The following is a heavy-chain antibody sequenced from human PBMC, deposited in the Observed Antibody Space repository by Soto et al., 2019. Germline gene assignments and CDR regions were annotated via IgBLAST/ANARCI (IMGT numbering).Heavy chain of an antibody. CDR2: ISAYNGNT. Sequence: ASVKVSCKASGYTFTSYGISWVRQAPGQGLEWMGWISAYNGNTNYAQKLQGRVTMTTDTSTSTAYMELRSLRSDDTAVYYCARDRRYFDWLLYYYYYYGMDVWGQGTTVTVSS. CDR1: GYTFTSYG. D-gene: IGHD3-9*01. CDR3: ARDRRYFDWLLYYYYYYGMDV. J-gene: IGHJ6*02. V-gene: IGHV1-18*01.